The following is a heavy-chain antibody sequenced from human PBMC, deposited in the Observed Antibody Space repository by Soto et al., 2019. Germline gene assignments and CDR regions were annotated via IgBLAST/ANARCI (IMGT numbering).Heavy chain of an antibody. CDR2: ISHDGSNK. J-gene: IGHJ4*02. CDR1: GFTFSNYG. V-gene: IGHV3-30*03. D-gene: IGHD3-22*01. Sequence: QVQLVESGGGVVQPGRSLRLPCAASGFTFSNYGMHWVRQAPGKGLEWVAGISHDGSNKYYADSVKGRFTISRDNSKNTLYLQMNSLRAEDTAVYYCVGGYYYGDYWGQGTRVTVSS. CDR3: VGGYYYGDY.